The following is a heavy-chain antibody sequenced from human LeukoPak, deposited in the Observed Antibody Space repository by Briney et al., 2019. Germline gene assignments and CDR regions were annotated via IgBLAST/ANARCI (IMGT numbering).Heavy chain of an antibody. Sequence: PGGSLRLSCAASGFTFDDYAMHWVRQAPGKGLEWVSGISWNSGSIDYADSVKGRFTISRDNAKNSLYLQMNSLRAEDTAVYYCAREPTAMILWGQGTLVTVSS. J-gene: IGHJ4*02. CDR2: ISWNSGSI. CDR1: GFTFDDYA. V-gene: IGHV3-9*01. D-gene: IGHD5-18*01. CDR3: AREPTAMIL.